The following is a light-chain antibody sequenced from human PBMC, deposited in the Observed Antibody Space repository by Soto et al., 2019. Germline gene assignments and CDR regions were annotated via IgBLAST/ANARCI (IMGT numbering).Light chain of an antibody. CDR2: ATS. J-gene: IGKJ1*01. Sequence: EIVLTQSPGTLSLSPGERASLSCRASQSVSSTFLAWYQQKPGQAPRLLIYATSTRATGIPDRFSGSGSGTDFTLTISRLEPEDFAVYYCQQHGSLVWTFGRGTKVEIK. CDR3: QQHGSLVWT. V-gene: IGKV3-20*01. CDR1: QSVSSTF.